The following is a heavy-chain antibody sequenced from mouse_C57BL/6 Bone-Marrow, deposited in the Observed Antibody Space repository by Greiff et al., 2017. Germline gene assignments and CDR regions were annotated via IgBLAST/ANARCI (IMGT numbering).Heavy chain of an antibody. CDR2: IHPNSGST. V-gene: IGHV1-64*01. D-gene: IGHD4-1*01. Sequence: QVQLQQPGAELVKPGASVKLSCKASGYTFTSYWMHWVKQRPGQGLEWIGMIHPNSGSTNYNEKFKSKATLTVDKSSSTAYMQLSSLTSEDSAVDYCSTGTDWFAYWGQGTLVTVSA. CDR1: GYTFTSYW. CDR3: STGTDWFAY. J-gene: IGHJ3*01.